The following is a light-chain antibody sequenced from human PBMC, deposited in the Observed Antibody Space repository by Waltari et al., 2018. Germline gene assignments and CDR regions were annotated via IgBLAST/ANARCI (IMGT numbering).Light chain of an antibody. J-gene: IGKJ4*01. CDR3: QQSYRSRLT. V-gene: IGKV1-39*01. Sequence: DIQLTQSPSSLSASLGDSVTITCRASQSISNYLNWYQQKPGKAPNLLIYAASTLQTGVPPRFSGSGSGTEFTLTISGLQPEDCSTYYCQQSYRSRLTFGGGSKVDI. CDR1: QSISNY. CDR2: AAS.